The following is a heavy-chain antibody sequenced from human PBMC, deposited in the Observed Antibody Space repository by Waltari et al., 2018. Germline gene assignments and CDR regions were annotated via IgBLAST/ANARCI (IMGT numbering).Heavy chain of an antibody. Sequence: QLQLQESGPGLVKPSETLSLTCTVSGGSISSSSYYWGWIRQPPGKGVEWIGSIYYSGSTYYNPSLKSRVTISVDTSKNQFSLKLSSVTAADTAVYYCARMGDSRAYCGGDCYPSWGQGTLVTVSS. V-gene: IGHV4-39*01. CDR2: IYYSGST. D-gene: IGHD2-21*01. CDR3: ARMGDSRAYCGGDCYPS. CDR1: GGSISSSSYY. J-gene: IGHJ4*02.